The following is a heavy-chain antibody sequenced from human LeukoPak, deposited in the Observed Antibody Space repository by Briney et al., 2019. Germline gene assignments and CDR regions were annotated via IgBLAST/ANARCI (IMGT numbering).Heavy chain of an antibody. CDR3: SRDFVGADDY. CDR2: INPDGSRI. J-gene: IGHJ4*02. Sequence: GGSLRLSCAASGFTLSKYWMHWVRQAPGKGPVWVSRINPDGSRIDYADSVRGRFTTSRDSAKNTLYLQMNSLRAEDTAVYYCSRDFVGADDYWGQGILVTVSS. CDR1: GFTLSKYW. V-gene: IGHV3-74*01. D-gene: IGHD1-26*01.